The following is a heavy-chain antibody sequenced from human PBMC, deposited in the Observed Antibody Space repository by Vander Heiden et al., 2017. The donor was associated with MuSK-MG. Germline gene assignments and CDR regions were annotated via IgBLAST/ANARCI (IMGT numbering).Heavy chain of an antibody. J-gene: IGHJ4*02. V-gene: IGHV3-23*01. CDR3: AKDRYSSTQASNFDN. CDR2: ISGSSVST. Sequence: EVQLLESGGGLVQPGGSLRLSCVASGFTFSLYAMSWVRQAPGGGPEWVSGISGSSVSTYYADSVKGRFTIFRDNSQNTLYMDMSGLRPDDSALYYCAKDRYSSTQASNFDNWGQGTLVTVSS. CDR1: GFTFSLYA. D-gene: IGHD5-12*01.